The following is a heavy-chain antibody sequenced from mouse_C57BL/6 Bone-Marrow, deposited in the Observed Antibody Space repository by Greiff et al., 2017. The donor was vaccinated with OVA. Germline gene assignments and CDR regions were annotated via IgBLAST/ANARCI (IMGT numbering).Heavy chain of an antibody. J-gene: IGHJ1*03. D-gene: IGHD1-1*01. V-gene: IGHV7-3*01. Sequence: EVKLVESGGGLVQPGGSLSLSCAASGFTFPDYYMSWVRQPPGKALEWFGFLRTKANGSTTEYSASLKGRCTISRDTSQSILYLQMKALRAEDSDTYDCSRSHYYGSSAYWYVDVWGTGTTVTVSS. CDR3: SRSHYYGSSAYWYVDV. CDR2: LRTKANGSTT. CDR1: GFTFPDYY.